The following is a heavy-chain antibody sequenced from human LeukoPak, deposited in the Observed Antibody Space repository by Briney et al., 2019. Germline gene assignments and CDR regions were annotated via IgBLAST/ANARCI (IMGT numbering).Heavy chain of an antibody. D-gene: IGHD3-10*01. CDR2: ISYDGSNK. V-gene: IGHV3-30*04. Sequence: GRSLRLSCAASGFTFSSYAMHWVRQAPGKGLEWVAVISYDGSNKSYADSVKGRFTISRDNSKNTLYLQMNSLRAEDTAVYYCARGYGSGSYLDYWGQGTLVTVSS. J-gene: IGHJ4*02. CDR1: GFTFSSYA. CDR3: ARGYGSGSYLDY.